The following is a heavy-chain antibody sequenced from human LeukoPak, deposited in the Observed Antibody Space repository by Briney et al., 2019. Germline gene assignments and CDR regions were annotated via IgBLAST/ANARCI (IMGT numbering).Heavy chain of an antibody. V-gene: IGHV1-8*01. CDR2: MNPNSGNT. D-gene: IGHD3-22*01. CDR3: AKDPLLYYYDSSGYSPGFDY. J-gene: IGHJ4*02. CDR1: GYTFTSYD. Sequence: ASVKVSCKASGYTFTSYDINWVRQATGQGLEWMGWMNPNSGNTGYAQKFQGRVTMTRNTSISTAYMELSSLRSEDTAVYYCAKDPLLYYYDSSGYSPGFDYWGQGTLVTVSS.